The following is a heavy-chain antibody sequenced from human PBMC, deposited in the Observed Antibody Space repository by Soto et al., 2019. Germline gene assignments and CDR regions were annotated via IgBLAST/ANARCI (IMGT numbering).Heavy chain of an antibody. Sequence: PGGSLRLSCAASGFTFSSYAMSWVRQAPGKGLEWVSAISGSGGSTYYADSVKGRFTISRDNSKNTLYLQMNSLRAEDTAVYYCAKDRRDGYNFYDWFDPWGQGTLVTVSS. J-gene: IGHJ5*02. CDR2: ISGSGGST. CDR1: GFTFSSYA. V-gene: IGHV3-23*01. D-gene: IGHD5-12*01. CDR3: AKDRRDGYNFYDWFDP.